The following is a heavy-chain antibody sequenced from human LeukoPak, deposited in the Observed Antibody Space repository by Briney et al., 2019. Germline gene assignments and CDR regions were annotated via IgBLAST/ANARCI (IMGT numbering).Heavy chain of an antibody. CDR2: ISGSGVCT. Sequence: PGGSLRLSCAASGFTFSTYAISWVRQAPGKGLEWVSTISGSGVCTYYPDSVKRRFTISRDNSRNTLYLQMSSLYYCANPEMTGVARALDYWGQGTLVTVPS. J-gene: IGHJ4*02. CDR1: GFTFSTYA. D-gene: IGHD3-10*01. V-gene: IGHV3-23*01. CDR3: VARALDY.